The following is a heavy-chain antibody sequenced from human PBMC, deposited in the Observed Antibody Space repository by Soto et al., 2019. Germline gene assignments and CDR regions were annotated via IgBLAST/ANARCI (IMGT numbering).Heavy chain of an antibody. D-gene: IGHD1-26*01. Sequence: QVQLVQSGAQVKKPGSSVRVSCRTSGGTFKNYGFSWVRQAPGQGLEWMGGIIPMYGIANYGQIFQGRLTITADESTNTAYMDLSSLKSEDTAVYYCAGEVGGTVLNVWGQGTQVTVSS. J-gene: IGHJ4*02. CDR1: GGTFKNYG. CDR3: AGEVGGTVLNV. CDR2: IIPMYGIA. V-gene: IGHV1-69*12.